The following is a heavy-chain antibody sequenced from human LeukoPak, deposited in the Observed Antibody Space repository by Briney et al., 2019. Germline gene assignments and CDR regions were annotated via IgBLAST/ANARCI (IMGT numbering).Heavy chain of an antibody. Sequence: SETLSLTCAVSGDSISSGGYSWSWIRQPPGKGLKWIGYIYHSGNTYYNPSLKSRVIISIDRSKNQFSLKLSSVTAADAAVYYCARNRGDYSSFSVFDAWGQGTLVTVSS. CDR3: ARNRGDYSSFSVFDA. D-gene: IGHD6-6*01. V-gene: IGHV4-30-2*01. J-gene: IGHJ5*02. CDR2: IYHSGNT. CDR1: GDSISSGGYS.